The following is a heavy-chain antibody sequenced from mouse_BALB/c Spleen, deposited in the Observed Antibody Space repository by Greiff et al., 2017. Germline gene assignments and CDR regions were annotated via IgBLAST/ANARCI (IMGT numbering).Heavy chain of an antibody. J-gene: IGHJ2*01. CDR3: ARWGDGYYQYYFDY. CDR2: INPYNGAT. Sequence: EVQLQQSGPELVKPGASVKISCKASGYSFTGYYMHWVKQSHVKSLEWIGRINPYNGATSYNQNFKDKASLTVDKSSSTAYMELHSLTSEDSAVYYCARWGDGYYQYYFDYWGQGTTLTVSS. D-gene: IGHD2-3*01. CDR1: GYSFTGYY. V-gene: IGHV1-26*01.